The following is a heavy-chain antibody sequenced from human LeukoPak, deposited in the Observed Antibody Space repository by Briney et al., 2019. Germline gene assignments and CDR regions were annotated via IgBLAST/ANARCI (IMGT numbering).Heavy chain of an antibody. D-gene: IGHD3-9*01. CDR2: IYYSGST. V-gene: IGHV4-39*07. J-gene: IGHJ4*02. CDR1: GDSISSSSYY. Sequence: PSETLSLTCIVSGDSISSSSYYWGWIRQPPGKGLEWIGSIYYSGSTYYNPSLKSRVTISVDTSKNQFSLRLSSVTAADTAVYYCAREGKYYDILTGYYKVAQLDYWGQGTLVTVSS. CDR3: AREGKYYDILTGYYKVAQLDY.